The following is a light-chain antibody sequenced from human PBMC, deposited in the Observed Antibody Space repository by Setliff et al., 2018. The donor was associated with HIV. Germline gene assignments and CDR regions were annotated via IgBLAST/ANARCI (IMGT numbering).Light chain of an antibody. CDR3: SSYTSSDTEV. Sequence: LTQPASVSGSPGQSITISCTGTSSDVGGYNYVSWYQQHPGKAPKLIIYEVRNRPSGVSNRFSGSKSDNTASLTISGLQTEDEADYYCSSYTSSDTEVFGTGTKVTVL. V-gene: IGLV2-14*01. CDR2: EVR. J-gene: IGLJ1*01. CDR1: SSDVGGYNY.